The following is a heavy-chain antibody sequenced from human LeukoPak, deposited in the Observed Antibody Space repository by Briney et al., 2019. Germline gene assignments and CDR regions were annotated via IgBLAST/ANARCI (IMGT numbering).Heavy chain of an antibody. CDR2: ISAYNGNT. V-gene: IGHV1-18*01. Sequence: ASVKVSCKASGYTFTSYGISWVRQAPGQGLEWMGWISAYNGNTNYAQKLQGRVTMTTDTSTSTAYMELRSLRSDDTAVYYCARAIARRPAGTMGYWGQGTLVTVSS. CDR3: ARAIARRPAGTMGY. J-gene: IGHJ4*02. D-gene: IGHD3-10*01. CDR1: GYTFTSYG.